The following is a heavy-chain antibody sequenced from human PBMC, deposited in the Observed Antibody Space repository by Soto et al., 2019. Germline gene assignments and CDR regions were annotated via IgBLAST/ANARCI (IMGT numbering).Heavy chain of an antibody. D-gene: IGHD3-10*01. Sequence: GESLKISFKRSGYSFTSYWIVLVLQMPGKGLEWMWIIYPGDSDTRYSPSFQGQVTISADKSISTAYLQWSSLKASDTAMYYCARRYMVRGVKKGGDFDIWGQGTMVTVSS. V-gene: IGHV5-51*01. J-gene: IGHJ3*02. CDR3: ARRYMVRGVKKGGDFDI. CDR2: IYPGDSDT. CDR1: GYSFTSYW.